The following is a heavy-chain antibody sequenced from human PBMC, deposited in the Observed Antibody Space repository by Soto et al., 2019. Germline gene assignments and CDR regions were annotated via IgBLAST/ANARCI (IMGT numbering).Heavy chain of an antibody. Sequence: GGSLRLSCAASGFTFSSYGMHWVRQAPGKGLEWVAVIWYDGSNKYYADSVKGRFTISRDNSKNTLYLQMNSLRAEDTAVYYCARDTRWNDVPRGWFDPWGQGTLVTVSS. CDR2: IWYDGSNK. CDR1: GFTFSSYG. J-gene: IGHJ5*02. D-gene: IGHD1-1*01. CDR3: ARDTRWNDVPRGWFDP. V-gene: IGHV3-33*01.